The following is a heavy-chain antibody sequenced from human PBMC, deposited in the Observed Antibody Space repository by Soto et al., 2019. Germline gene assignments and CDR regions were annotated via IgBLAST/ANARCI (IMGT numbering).Heavy chain of an antibody. CDR1: GGSISSGDYY. CDR3: AREGTARRVYDYYYYGMDV. Sequence: PSLTCTVSGGSISSGDYYWSWIRQPPGKGLEWIGYIYYSGSTYYNPSLKSRVTISVDTSKNQFSLKLSSVTAADTAVYYCAREGTARRVYDYYYYGMDVWGQGTTVTVPS. D-gene: IGHD6-6*01. CDR2: IYYSGST. J-gene: IGHJ6*02. V-gene: IGHV4-30-4*01.